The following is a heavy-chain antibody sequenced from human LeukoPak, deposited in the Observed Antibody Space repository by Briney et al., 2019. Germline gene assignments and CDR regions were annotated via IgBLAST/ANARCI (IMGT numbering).Heavy chain of an antibody. J-gene: IGHJ3*01. CDR3: ARDPNGNYIGAFEF. D-gene: IGHD4-17*01. Sequence: PGRSLRLSCAASGFTFDDYAMHWVRQAPGKGLEWVSGISWNSGSIGYADSVKGRFTISRDNSRNTLYLQMSSLRAEDTAVYYCARDPNGNYIGAFEFWGQGTMVTVS. CDR1: GFTFDDYA. V-gene: IGHV3-9*01. CDR2: ISWNSGSI.